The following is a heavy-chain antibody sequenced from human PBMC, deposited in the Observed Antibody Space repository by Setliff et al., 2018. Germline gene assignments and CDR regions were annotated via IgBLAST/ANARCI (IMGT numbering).Heavy chain of an antibody. D-gene: IGHD3-9*01. CDR1: GGSISSSSYY. CDR3: ARTLYDYDILTGPGYYFDY. V-gene: IGHV4-39*07. J-gene: IGHJ4*02. CDR2: IYHSGST. Sequence: ASETLSLTCTVSGGSISSSSYYWGWIRQPPGKGLEWIGEIYHSGSTNYNPSLKSRVTISVDKSKNQFSLKLSSVTAADTAVYYCARTLYDYDILTGPGYYFDYWGQGTLVTVSS.